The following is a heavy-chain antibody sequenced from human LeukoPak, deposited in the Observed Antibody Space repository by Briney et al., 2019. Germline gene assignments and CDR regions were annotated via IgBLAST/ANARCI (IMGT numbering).Heavy chain of an antibody. CDR1: SGSINSYY. D-gene: IGHD6-6*01. V-gene: IGHV4-59*08. CDR2: ISYSGST. J-gene: IGHJ6*02. CDR3: ARLRSIAARDYYYGMDV. Sequence: PSETLSLTCTVSSGSINSYYWSWIRQPPGKGLEWIAYISYSGSTDYSPSLKSRVAISVDTSKNQFSLKLSSVTAADTAVYYCARLRSIAARDYYYGMDVWGQGTTVTVSS.